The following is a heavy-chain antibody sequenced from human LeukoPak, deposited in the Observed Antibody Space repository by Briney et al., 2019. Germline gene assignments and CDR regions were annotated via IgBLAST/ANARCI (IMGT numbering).Heavy chain of an antibody. Sequence: PGGSLRLSCAASGFTFDDYAMHWVRQAPGKGLEWVSGISWNSGSIGYADSVKGRFTISRDNAKNSLYLQMNSLRAEDTAVYYCAKDSGYDSEVFDYWGQGTLVTVSS. CDR2: ISWNSGSI. CDR1: GFTFDDYA. D-gene: IGHD5-12*01. J-gene: IGHJ4*02. CDR3: AKDSGYDSEVFDY. V-gene: IGHV3-9*01.